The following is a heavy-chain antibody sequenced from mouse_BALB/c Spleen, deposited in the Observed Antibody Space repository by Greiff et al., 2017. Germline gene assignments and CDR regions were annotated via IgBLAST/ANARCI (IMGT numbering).Heavy chain of an antibody. Sequence: VQLQESGPGLVAPSQSLSITCTVSGFSLTSYGVHWVRQPPGKGLEWLGVIWAGGSTNYNSALMSRMSISKDNSKSQVFLQMNSLQTDDTAMYYCARGVYCNSWFAYWGQGTLVTVSA. D-gene: IGHD2-10*02. CDR1: GFSLTSYG. CDR3: ARGVYCNSWFAY. J-gene: IGHJ3*01. V-gene: IGHV2-9*02. CDR2: IWAGGST.